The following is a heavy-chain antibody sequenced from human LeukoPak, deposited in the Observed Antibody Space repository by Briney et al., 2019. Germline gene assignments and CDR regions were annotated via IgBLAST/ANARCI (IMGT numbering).Heavy chain of an antibody. J-gene: IGHJ4*02. V-gene: IGHV3-21*04. Sequence: PGGSLRLSCAASGFQFDGYGLNWIRQLPAQGLKWIASISTVSSYIEYADSRGRFVVTRDNAKKSLYLQMNSLRAEDTAIYYCAKDAGRSDVDYFDYWGQGTLVTVSS. CDR2: ISTVSSYI. CDR1: GFQFDGYG. D-gene: IGHD1-26*01. CDR3: AKDAGRSDVDYFDY.